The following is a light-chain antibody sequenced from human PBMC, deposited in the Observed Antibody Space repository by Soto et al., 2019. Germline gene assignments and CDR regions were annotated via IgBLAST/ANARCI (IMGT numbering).Light chain of an antibody. CDR2: KVT. CDR3: ASSTSDSLYV. J-gene: IGLJ1*01. CDR1: SSDVGGNKY. V-gene: IGLV2-14*01. Sequence: QSVLTRPASVSGSPGQSITIPCTGTSSDVGGNKYVSWYQQYPGKVPKLLINKVTNRPSGVSYRFSGSKSGNTASLTISALLAEDEADYFCASSTSDSLYVFGTGTKVTVL.